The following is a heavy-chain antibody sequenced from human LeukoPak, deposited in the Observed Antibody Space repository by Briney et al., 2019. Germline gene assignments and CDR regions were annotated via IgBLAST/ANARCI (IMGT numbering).Heavy chain of an antibody. Sequence: GESLKISCKASGYTFTNYWIGWVRHTPGKGLEWMGIIHPGDSDTRYRTSFQCQVTMSVDESTSTAYLHWTSLKASDTAIYYCARHAGYCTGGKGYSFYYFDYWGQGTLVTVSS. V-gene: IGHV5-51*01. CDR2: IHPGDSDT. CDR3: ARHAGYCTGGKGYSFYYFDY. CDR1: GYTFTNYW. J-gene: IGHJ4*02. D-gene: IGHD2-8*02.